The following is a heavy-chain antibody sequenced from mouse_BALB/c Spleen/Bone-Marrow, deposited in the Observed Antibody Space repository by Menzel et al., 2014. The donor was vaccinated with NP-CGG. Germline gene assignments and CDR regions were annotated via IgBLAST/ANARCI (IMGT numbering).Heavy chain of an antibody. CDR3: ARGAYYGNYFDY. CDR2: INPGSGGT. Sequence: VQLQQSGAELVRSGPSVKVSCKASGYAFTNYLIEWVKQRPGQGLEWIGVINPGSGGTNYNEKFKGKATLTADKSSSTAYMQLSSLTSDDSAVYFCARGAYYGNYFDYWGQGTTLTVSS. D-gene: IGHD2-10*01. V-gene: IGHV1-54*01. J-gene: IGHJ2*01. CDR1: GYAFTNYL.